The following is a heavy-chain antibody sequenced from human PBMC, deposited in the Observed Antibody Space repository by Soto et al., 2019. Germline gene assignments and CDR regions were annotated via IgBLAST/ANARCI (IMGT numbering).Heavy chain of an antibody. CDR2: ISSSSSYI. D-gene: IGHD6-6*01. CDR3: ARDVYSSSRYFDY. V-gene: IGHV3-21*01. Sequence: VQLVESGGGLVKPGGSLRLSCAASGFTFSSYSMNWVRQAPGKGLEWVSSISSSSSYIYYADSVKGRFTISRDNAKTSLYLQMNSLRAEDTAVYYCARDVYSSSRYFDYWGQGTLVTVSS. J-gene: IGHJ4*02. CDR1: GFTFSSYS.